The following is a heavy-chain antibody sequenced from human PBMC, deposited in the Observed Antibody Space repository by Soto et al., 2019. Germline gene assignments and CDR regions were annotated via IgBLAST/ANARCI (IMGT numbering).Heavy chain of an antibody. CDR1: GFTFSSYG. CDR2: VWFDGSPK. J-gene: IGHJ4*02. CDR3: ARDRRQRGVFAY. D-gene: IGHD1-1*01. V-gene: IGHV3-33*01. Sequence: QVQLVESGGGVVQPGRSLRLSCAASGFTFSSYGMDWVRQVPGKGLEWVAVVWFDGSPKYYADSVKGRFTISRDNSKNTLYLQMNSLRAEDTAVYYWARDRRQRGVFAYWGQGTLVTVSS.